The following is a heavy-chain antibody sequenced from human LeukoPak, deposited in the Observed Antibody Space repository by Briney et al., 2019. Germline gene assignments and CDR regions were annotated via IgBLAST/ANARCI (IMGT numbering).Heavy chain of an antibody. V-gene: IGHV1-24*01. J-gene: IGHJ6*02. Sequence: ASVTVSCKVSGYTLTELSMHWVRQAPGKGLEWMGGFDPEDGETIYAQKFQGRVTMTEDTSTDTAYVELSSLRSEDTAVYYCAGRKRSSQWLVRTAGYYYGMDVWSQGTTVTVSS. CDR2: FDPEDGET. CDR1: GYTLTELS. CDR3: AGRKRSSQWLVRTAGYYYGMDV. D-gene: IGHD6-19*01.